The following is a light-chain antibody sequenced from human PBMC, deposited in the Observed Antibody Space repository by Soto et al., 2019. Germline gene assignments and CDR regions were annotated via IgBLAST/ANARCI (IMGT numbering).Light chain of an antibody. J-gene: IGKJ4*01. Sequence: DIQMTQSPSSLSASVGDRVTITCRASQSIISYLNWYQQKPGKAPKLLIYTASNLQSRVSSRFSGSGSGTDFTLTISSLQPEDFATYYCQQGYSTPLTFGGGTKVDI. CDR1: QSIISY. CDR2: TAS. CDR3: QQGYSTPLT. V-gene: IGKV1-39*01.